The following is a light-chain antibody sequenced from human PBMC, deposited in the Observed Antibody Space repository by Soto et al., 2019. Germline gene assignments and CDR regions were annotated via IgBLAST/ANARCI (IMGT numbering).Light chain of an antibody. V-gene: IGLV2-23*01. J-gene: IGLJ3*02. CDR2: EAT. Sequence: QSVLTQSASVSGSPGQSITISCTGTSSEFGSYSVVSWYQQHPGKAPKLLIYEATKRPSGVSNRFSGSESGNTASLTISGLQAEDEADYYCHSYARGTLVFGGGPKVTVL. CDR3: HSYARGTLV. CDR1: SSEFGSYSV.